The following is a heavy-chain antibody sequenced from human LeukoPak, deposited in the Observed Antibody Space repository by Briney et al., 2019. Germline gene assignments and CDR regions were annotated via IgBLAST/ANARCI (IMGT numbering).Heavy chain of an antibody. J-gene: IGHJ4*02. Sequence: GASVKVSCKASGYTFTSYGISWVRQAPGQGLEWMGWISAYNGNTNYAQKLQGRVTIARDTSASTVYMELSSLRSEDTAVYYCARAPPWELLGWAPFDYWGQGTLVTVSS. V-gene: IGHV1-18*01. CDR1: GYTFTSYG. D-gene: IGHD1-26*01. CDR2: ISAYNGNT. CDR3: ARAPPWELLGWAPFDY.